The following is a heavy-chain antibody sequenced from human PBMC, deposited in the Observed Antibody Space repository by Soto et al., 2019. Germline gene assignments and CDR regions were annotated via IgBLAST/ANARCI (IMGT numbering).Heavy chain of an antibody. D-gene: IGHD6-6*01. V-gene: IGHV1-2*04. CDR1: GYTFTGYY. CDR3: ARDLIAARPYYYYGMDV. Sequence: ASVKVSCKASGYTFTGYYMHWVRQAPGQGLEWMGWINPNSGGTNYAQKFQGWVTMTRDTSISTAYMELGRLRSDDTAVYYCARDLIAARPYYYYGMDVWGQGTTVTVSS. CDR2: INPNSGGT. J-gene: IGHJ6*02.